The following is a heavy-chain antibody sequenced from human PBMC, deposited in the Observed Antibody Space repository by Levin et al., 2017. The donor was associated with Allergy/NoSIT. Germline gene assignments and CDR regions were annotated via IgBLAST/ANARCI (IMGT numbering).Heavy chain of an antibody. J-gene: IGHJ3*02. Sequence: GGSLRLSCAASGFIFSTYGMIWVRQAPGKGLEWISYISARRTTLYYADSVKGRFTISRDDAKNTLYLQMSSLRAEDTAVYYCARNEESYGDAFDIWGQGTMVTVSS. CDR3: ARNEESYGDAFDI. CDR2: ISARRTTL. CDR1: GFIFSTYG. D-gene: IGHD2-8*01. V-gene: IGHV3-48*01.